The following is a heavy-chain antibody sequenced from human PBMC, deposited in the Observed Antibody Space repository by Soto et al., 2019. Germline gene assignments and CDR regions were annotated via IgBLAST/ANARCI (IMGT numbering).Heavy chain of an antibody. D-gene: IGHD5-18*01. CDR3: ARGRIRLWLVPHYYYYYGMDV. CDR2: IIPIFGTA. V-gene: IGHV1-69*06. CDR1: GGTFSSYA. Sequence: GASVKVSCKASGGTFSSYAISWVRQAPGQGLEWMGGIIPIFGTANYAQKFQGRVTITADKSTSTAYMELSSLRSEDTAVYYCARGRIRLWLVPHYYYYYGMDVWGQGTTVTVSS. J-gene: IGHJ6*02.